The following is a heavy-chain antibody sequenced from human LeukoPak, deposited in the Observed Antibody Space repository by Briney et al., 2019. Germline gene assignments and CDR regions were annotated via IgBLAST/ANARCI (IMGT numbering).Heavy chain of an antibody. J-gene: IGHJ4*02. CDR1: GFTFSSYS. D-gene: IGHD1-26*01. Sequence: PGGSLRLSCAASGFTFSSYSMNWVRQAPGKGLEWVSSISSSSSYIYCADSVKGRFTISRDNAKNSLYLQMNSLRAEDTAVYYCARAGRGGYYFDYWGQGTLVTVSS. V-gene: IGHV3-21*01. CDR3: ARAGRGGYYFDY. CDR2: ISSSSSYI.